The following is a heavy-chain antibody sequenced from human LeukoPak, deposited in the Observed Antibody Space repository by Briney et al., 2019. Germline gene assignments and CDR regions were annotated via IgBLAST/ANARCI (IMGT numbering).Heavy chain of an antibody. CDR3: ARHPPRDGSAFDY. CDR1: GGSISSGSYY. J-gene: IGHJ4*02. V-gene: IGHV4-39*01. Sequence: SETLSLTCTVSGGSISSGSYYWGWIRQPPGKGLEWIASMYYSGATFYSPSLKSRVTISVDTSKNQLSLKLGSATAADTAVYYCARHPPRDGSAFDYWGQGTLVTVSS. CDR2: MYYSGAT.